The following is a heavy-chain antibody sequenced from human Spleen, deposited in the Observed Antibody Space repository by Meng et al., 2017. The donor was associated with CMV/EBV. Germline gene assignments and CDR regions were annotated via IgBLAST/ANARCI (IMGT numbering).Heavy chain of an antibody. Sequence: ASVKVSCKASGNIFTSYGISWVRQAPGQGLEWMGWISAYNGNTNYAQKLQGRVTMTTDTSTSTAYMELRSLRSDDTAVYYCARDPRVLGLGMDVWGQGTTVTVSS. J-gene: IGHJ6*02. CDR2: ISAYNGNT. CDR3: ARDPRVLGLGMDV. V-gene: IGHV1-18*01. CDR1: GNIFTSYG.